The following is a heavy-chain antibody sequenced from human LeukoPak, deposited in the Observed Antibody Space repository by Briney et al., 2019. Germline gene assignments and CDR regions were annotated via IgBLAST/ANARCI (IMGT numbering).Heavy chain of an antibody. CDR1: GFTLSSYS. V-gene: IGHV3-21*01. CDR3: ARALVAAAGAHGY. Sequence: GGSLRLSCAASGFTLSSYSMNWVRQAPGKGLEWVSSISSSSSYIYYADSVKGRFTISRDNAKNSLYLQMNSLRAEDTAVYYCARALVAAAGAHGYWGQGTLVTVSS. CDR2: ISSSSSYI. J-gene: IGHJ4*02. D-gene: IGHD6-13*01.